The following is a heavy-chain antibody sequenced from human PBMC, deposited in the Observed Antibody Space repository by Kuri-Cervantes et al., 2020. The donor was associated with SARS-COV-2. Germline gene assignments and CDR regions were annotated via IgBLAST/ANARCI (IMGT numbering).Heavy chain of an antibody. CDR1: GGSFSGYY. CDR2: INHSGST. V-gene: IGHV4-34*01. Sequence: SETLSLTCAVYGGSFSGYYWSWIRQPPGKGLEWIGEINHSGSTNYNPSLKSRVTISVDTSKNQFSLKLSSVTAADTAVYYCARGSGGGSYGLGYDMDVWGQGTTVTVSS. D-gene: IGHD5-18*01. CDR3: ARGSGGGSYGLGYDMDV. J-gene: IGHJ6*02.